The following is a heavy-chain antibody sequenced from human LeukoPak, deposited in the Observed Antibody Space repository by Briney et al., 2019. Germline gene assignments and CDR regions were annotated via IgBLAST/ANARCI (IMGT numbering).Heavy chain of an antibody. V-gene: IGHV3-33*01. CDR1: GFTFSSYG. CDR2: IWYDGSNK. CDR3: ARSWYSYDSSGAPGR. J-gene: IGHJ4*02. D-gene: IGHD3-22*01. Sequence: GGSLRLSCAASGFTFSSYGMHWVRQAPGKGLEWVAVIWYDGSNKYYADSVKGRFTISRDNSKNTLYLQMNSLRAEDTAVYYCARSWYSYDSSGAPGRWGQGTLVTVSS.